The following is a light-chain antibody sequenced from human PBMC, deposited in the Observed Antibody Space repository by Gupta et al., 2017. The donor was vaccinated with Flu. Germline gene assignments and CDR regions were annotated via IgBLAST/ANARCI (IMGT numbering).Light chain of an antibody. V-gene: IGLV1-51*02. CDR2: EDN. CDR3: GTWDITRSAVLL. CDR1: SSNIGNNL. J-gene: IGLJ2*01. Sequence: QSVLTQPPSVSAALGLKVTISYSGSSSNIGNNLVSWYQQLPGTAPKLLIYEDNKRPSGIPDRFSGSKSGTSATLAITGLQAGDEADYYCGTWDITRSAVLLFGGGTKLTVL.